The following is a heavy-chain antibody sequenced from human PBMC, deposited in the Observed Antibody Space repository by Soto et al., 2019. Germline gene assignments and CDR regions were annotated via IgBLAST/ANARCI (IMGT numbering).Heavy chain of an antibody. J-gene: IGHJ4*02. Sequence: LSLTCSVSGGSINRYWWSWIRQPAGKGLEWIGRVYSSGTTDYNPSLNSRATLSVETSKNQFSLKLSSVTAADTAVYYCARDIGSYAYGEGYWGQGIQVTVS. V-gene: IGHV4-4*07. CDR2: VYSSGTT. CDR1: GGSINRYW. D-gene: IGHD3-10*01. CDR3: ARDIGSYAYGEGY.